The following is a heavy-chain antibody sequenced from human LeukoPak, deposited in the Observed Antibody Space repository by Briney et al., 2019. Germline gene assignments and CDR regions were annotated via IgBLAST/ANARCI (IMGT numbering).Heavy chain of an antibody. V-gene: IGHV4-30-4*01. CDR3: AREGSGYYRIDY. CDR1: GGSISSGDYY. J-gene: IGHJ4*02. D-gene: IGHD3-22*01. Sequence: SQTLSLTCTVSGGSISSGDYYWSWIRQPPGKGLEWIGYIYYSGSTYYNTSLKSRVTISVDTSKNQFSLKLSSVTAADTAVYYCAREGSGYYRIDYWGQGTLVTVSS. CDR2: IYYSGST.